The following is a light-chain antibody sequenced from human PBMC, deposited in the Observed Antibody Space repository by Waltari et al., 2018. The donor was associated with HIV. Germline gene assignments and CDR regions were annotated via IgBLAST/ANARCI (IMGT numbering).Light chain of an antibody. CDR1: TLRSSY. Sequence: SSEVTQDPAVSVALGQTVRITCQGATLRSSYASWYQQKPGQAPVLVINGKNNRPTWLPDRFLGHNPGSTASLTITGAQAEDEADYYCSSRDSSGHLVVFGGGTKLTVL. J-gene: IGLJ2*01. V-gene: IGLV3-19*01. CDR2: GKN. CDR3: SSRDSSGHLVV.